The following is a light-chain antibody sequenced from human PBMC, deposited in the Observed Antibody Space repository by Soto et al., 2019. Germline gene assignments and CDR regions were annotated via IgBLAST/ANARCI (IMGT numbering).Light chain of an antibody. V-gene: IGKV3-20*01. Sequence: ALSPGTLSLSPGERATLSCRASQSVSSSYLAWYQQRPGQAPRLLIYGTSSRATGIPDRFSGSGSGTDFTLTISRLEPEDFAVYYCLQSGYLPPWTVGQGTKVDSK. CDR2: GTS. J-gene: IGKJ1*01. CDR1: QSVSSSY. CDR3: LQSGYLPPWT.